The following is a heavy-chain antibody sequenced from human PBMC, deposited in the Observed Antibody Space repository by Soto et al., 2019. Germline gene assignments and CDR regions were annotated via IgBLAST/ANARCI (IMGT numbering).Heavy chain of an antibody. D-gene: IGHD3-16*01. J-gene: IGHJ3*02. CDR3: ARYRIMITFGGVMVNGGAFDI. CDR2: IYWDDDK. CDR1: GFSLSTSGVG. Sequence: QITLKESGPTLVKPTQTLTLTCTFSGFSLSTSGVGVGWIRQPPGKALEWLALIYWDDDKRYSPSLKSRLTITEDTSKNQVVLTMTNVVPVDTATYYCARYRIMITFGGVMVNGGAFDIWVQGTVVTVSS. V-gene: IGHV2-5*02.